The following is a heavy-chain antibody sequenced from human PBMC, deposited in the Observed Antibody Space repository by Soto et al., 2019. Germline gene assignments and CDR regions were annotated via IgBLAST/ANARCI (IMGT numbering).Heavy chain of an antibody. CDR2: ISGSGSNK. Sequence: GSLRLSCAASGFTFSSYAMSWVRQAPGKGLEWVAAISGSGSNKYYADSVKGRFTISRDNSKNTLYLQMNSLRAEDTAVYYCARVGLTAYYYDSREPDYWGQGTLVTVSS. J-gene: IGHJ4*02. CDR1: GFTFSSYA. CDR3: ARVGLTAYYYDSREPDY. V-gene: IGHV3-23*01. D-gene: IGHD3-22*01.